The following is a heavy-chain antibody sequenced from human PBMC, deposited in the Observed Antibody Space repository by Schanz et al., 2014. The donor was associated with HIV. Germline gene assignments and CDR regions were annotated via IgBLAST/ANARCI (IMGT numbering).Heavy chain of an antibody. Sequence: QMQLVESGGGVVRPGRSLKLSCAASGFSFDNYGMHWVRQAPGKGLEWVAVISYDGRNKYFADSVKGRFTMSRDNSKNTLYLQLKSLRAEDTAVYYCAKDRNYYDSKYRGKGNYYYYYGMDVWGQGTTVTVSS. V-gene: IGHV3-30*18. CDR3: AKDRNYYDSKYRGKGNYYYYYGMDV. CDR2: ISYDGRNK. CDR1: GFSFDNYG. D-gene: IGHD3-22*01. J-gene: IGHJ6*02.